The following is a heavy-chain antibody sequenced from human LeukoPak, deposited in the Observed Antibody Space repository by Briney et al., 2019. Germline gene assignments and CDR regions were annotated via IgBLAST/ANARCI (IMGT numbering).Heavy chain of an antibody. D-gene: IGHD6-19*01. CDR1: GFTVDSNY. V-gene: IGHV3-66*01. Sequence: GGSLRLSCAASGFTVDSNYMTWVRQAPGKGLEWVSVIYSGGSTYYADSVRGRFTISRDNSKNTLYLQMNSLRAEDTAMYYCARDLYTGSGWSGGAFDIWGQGTMVTVSS. J-gene: IGHJ3*02. CDR3: ARDLYTGSGWSGGAFDI. CDR2: IYSGGST.